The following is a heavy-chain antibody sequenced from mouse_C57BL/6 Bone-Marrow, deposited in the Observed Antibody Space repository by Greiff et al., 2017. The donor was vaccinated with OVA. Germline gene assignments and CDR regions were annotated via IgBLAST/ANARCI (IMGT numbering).Heavy chain of an antibody. V-gene: IGHV3-6*01. CDR3: ARGGDYYGSSYWYFDV. D-gene: IGHD1-1*01. J-gene: IGHJ1*03. Sequence: EVKLVESGPGLVKPSQSLSLTCSVTGYSITSGYYWNWIRQFPGNKLEWMGYISYDGSNNYNPSLKNRISITRDTSKNQFFLKLNSVTTEDTATYYCARGGDYYGSSYWYFDVWGTGTTVTVSS. CDR1: GYSITSGYY. CDR2: ISYDGSN.